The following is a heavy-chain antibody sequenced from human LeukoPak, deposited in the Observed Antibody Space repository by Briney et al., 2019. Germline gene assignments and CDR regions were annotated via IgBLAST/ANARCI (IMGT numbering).Heavy chain of an antibody. D-gene: IGHD6-13*01. CDR3: AKTYSSSWSTDY. V-gene: IGHV3-23*01. Sequence: PGGSLRLSCAASGFTFSSYVMSWVRQAPGKGLEWVSAINGVGGTTYYADSVKGRFTISRDNSKNTLYLQMNSLRAEDTAVYYCAKTYSSSWSTDYWGQGTLVTVSS. J-gene: IGHJ4*02. CDR1: GFTFSSYV. CDR2: INGVGGTT.